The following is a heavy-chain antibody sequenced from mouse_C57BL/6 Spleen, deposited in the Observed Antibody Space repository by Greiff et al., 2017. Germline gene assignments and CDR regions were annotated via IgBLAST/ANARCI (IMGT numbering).Heavy chain of an antibody. D-gene: IGHD6-1*01. V-gene: IGHV1-76*01. CDR2: IYPGSGNT. J-gene: IGHJ2*01. CDR1: GYTFTDYY. Sequence: QVQLKQSGAELVRPGASVKLSCKASGYTFTDYYINWVKQRPGQGLEWIARIYPGSGNTYYNEKFKGKATLTAEKSSSTAYRQLSSLTSEDSAVYFCARKGASFDYWGQGTTLTVSS. CDR3: ARKGASFDY.